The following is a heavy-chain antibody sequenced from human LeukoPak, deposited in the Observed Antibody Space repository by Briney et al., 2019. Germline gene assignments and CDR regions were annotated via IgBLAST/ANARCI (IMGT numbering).Heavy chain of an antibody. Sequence: ASVKVSCKASGYTFTSYYMHWVRQAPGQGLEWMGIINPSGGSTSYAQKFQGRVTMTRDTSTSTVYMELSGLRSEDTAVYYCARDYPYYYDSSGLDYWGQGTLVTVSS. CDR3: ARDYPYYYDSSGLDY. D-gene: IGHD3-22*01. CDR2: INPSGGST. J-gene: IGHJ4*02. CDR1: GYTFTSYY. V-gene: IGHV1-46*01.